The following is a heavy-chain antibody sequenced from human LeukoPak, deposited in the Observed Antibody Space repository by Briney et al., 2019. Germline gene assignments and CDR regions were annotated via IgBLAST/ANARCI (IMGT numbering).Heavy chain of an antibody. CDR1: GFTFSSYG. D-gene: IGHD5-24*01. V-gene: IGHV3-33*01. Sequence: GGSLRLSCAASGFTFSSYGMHWVRRAPGKGLEWVALIWYDGSNKYFADSVKGRFTISRDNSKNTLYLQMNSLSAEDTAVYYCARGGAYNSPFDYWGQGTLVTVSS. J-gene: IGHJ4*02. CDR2: IWYDGSNK. CDR3: ARGGAYNSPFDY.